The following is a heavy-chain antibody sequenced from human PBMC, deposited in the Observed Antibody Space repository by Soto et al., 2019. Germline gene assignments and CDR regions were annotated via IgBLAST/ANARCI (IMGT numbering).Heavy chain of an antibody. V-gene: IGHV3-11*06. CDR3: AKDIGYSSGKGGHLDY. CDR1: GFTFSDYS. CDR2: ISSNGGYT. Sequence: GGSLRLSCAASGFTFSDYSMSWIRQAPGEGLEWVSYISSNGGYTNYADSVKGQFTISRDNGKNSLHLQMNSLRAEDTAVYYCAKDIGYSSGKGGHLDYWGQGTLVTGSS. J-gene: IGHJ4*02. D-gene: IGHD6-19*01.